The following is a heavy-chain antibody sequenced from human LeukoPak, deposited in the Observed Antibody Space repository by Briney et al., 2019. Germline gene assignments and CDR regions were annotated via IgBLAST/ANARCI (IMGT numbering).Heavy chain of an antibody. Sequence: PGGSLRLSCAASGFTFSNYELNSVRQAPGKGLEWVSYISSSGRNIYYADSVKGRFTISRDNAKNSLYLQMNSLRAEDTAVYYCARDLVQLWSKDYWGQGTLVTVSS. CDR2: ISSSGRNI. V-gene: IGHV3-48*03. CDR3: ARDLVQLWSKDY. J-gene: IGHJ4*02. CDR1: GFTFSNYE. D-gene: IGHD5-18*01.